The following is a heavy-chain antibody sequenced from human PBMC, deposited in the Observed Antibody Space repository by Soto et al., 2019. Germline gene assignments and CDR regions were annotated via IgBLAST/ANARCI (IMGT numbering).Heavy chain of an antibody. J-gene: IGHJ6*03. D-gene: IGHD4-17*01. Sequence: QVQLVQSGAEVKKPGSSVKVSCKASGGTFSSYTISWVRQAPGQGLEWMGRIIPILGIANYAQKFQGRVTITADKSTSTAYMELSSLRSEDTAVYYCASTVTTSYYYYYMDVGGKGTTVTVSS. V-gene: IGHV1-69*02. CDR3: ASTVTTSYYYYYMDV. CDR1: GGTFSSYT. CDR2: IIPILGIA.